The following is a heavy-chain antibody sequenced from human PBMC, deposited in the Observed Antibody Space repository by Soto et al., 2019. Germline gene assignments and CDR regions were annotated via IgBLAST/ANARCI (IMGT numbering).Heavy chain of an antibody. J-gene: IGHJ5*02. D-gene: IGHD3-3*01. CDR1: GGSISSSSYY. V-gene: IGHV4-39*01. Sequence: SETLSLTCTVSGGSISSSSYYWGWIRQPPGKGLEWIGSIYYSGSTYYNPSLKSRVTISVDTSKNQFSLKLSSVTAADTAVYYCARHERIYDFWSGPNWFDPWGQGTLVTVSS. CDR2: IYYSGST. CDR3: ARHERIYDFWSGPNWFDP.